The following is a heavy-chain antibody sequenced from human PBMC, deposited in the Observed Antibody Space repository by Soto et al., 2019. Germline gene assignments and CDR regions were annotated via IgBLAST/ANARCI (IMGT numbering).Heavy chain of an antibody. D-gene: IGHD5-12*01. V-gene: IGHV4-31*01. CDR2: IYYSGST. Sequence: QVQLQESGPGLVKPSQTLSLSCTVSGGSLSSGGYYWSWIRQHPGKGLEWIGFIYYSGSTYYNPSLKSQVSIPVDTPQNQFSLKLSSVTAADTAVYYCARDTQRGYSGYFDSWGKGTLVTVSS. J-gene: IGHJ4*02. CDR3: ARDTQRGYSGYFDS. CDR1: GGSLSSGGYY.